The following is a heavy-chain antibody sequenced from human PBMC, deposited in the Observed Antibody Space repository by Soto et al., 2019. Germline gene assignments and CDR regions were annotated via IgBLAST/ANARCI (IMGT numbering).Heavy chain of an antibody. CDR1: GGSISGYY. Sequence: QVQLLESGPGLVKPSETLSLTCTVSGGSISGYYWSWIRQSPEKGLEWIGYIYYSGSTSYNPSLESRVTLSVDTSKNQISLKLSSVTAADTAVYYCARYQQYYQHWGQGTLVTVSS. CDR2: IYYSGST. CDR3: ARYQQYYQH. V-gene: IGHV4-59*08. J-gene: IGHJ1*01.